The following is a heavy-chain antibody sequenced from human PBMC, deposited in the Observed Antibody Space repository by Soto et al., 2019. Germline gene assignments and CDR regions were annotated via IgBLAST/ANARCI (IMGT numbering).Heavy chain of an antibody. CDR2: ISGYNGNT. D-gene: IGHD6-19*01. J-gene: IGHJ4*02. CDR3: ARGFPVPNGSVWYRLDY. Sequence: QIQLVQSGVEVKKPGASVTVSCKASGYTFSSYGVTWVRQAPGQGLEWMGWISGYNGNTKYAQTLQGRLTMTTDTSTNTAFRELRSLRSDDTAVYYCARGFPVPNGSVWYRLDYWGRGIVVTVSS. CDR1: GYTFSSYG. V-gene: IGHV1-18*01.